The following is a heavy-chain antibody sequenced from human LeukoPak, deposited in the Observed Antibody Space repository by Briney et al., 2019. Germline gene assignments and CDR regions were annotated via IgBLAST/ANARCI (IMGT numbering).Heavy chain of an antibody. J-gene: IGHJ4*02. Sequence: SSVKVSCQASGGTFSSYTISRVRQAPGPRREWIGRIIPILGLADYAQKFQGRVTITADKSTSTAYMERSSRRSEDTAVYYGARETPAQLVPPYWGQGTLVTVSS. V-gene: IGHV1-69*02. D-gene: IGHD6-13*01. CDR2: IIPILGLA. CDR1: GGTFSSYT. CDR3: ARETPAQLVPPY.